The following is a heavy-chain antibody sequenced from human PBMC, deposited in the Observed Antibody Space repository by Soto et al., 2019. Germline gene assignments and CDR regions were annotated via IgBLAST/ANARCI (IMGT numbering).Heavy chain of an antibody. J-gene: IGHJ3*02. CDR1: GFTFISYG. D-gene: IGHD3-16*01. V-gene: IGHV3-30*18. CDR3: AKWGRKTLHAFDI. CDR2: ISYYGSNK. Sequence: QVQLVESGGGVVQPGRALRLSCAASGFTFISYGMHLVRQAQGKGMEWVAVISYYGSNKYYADSVKGRFTISRDNSKNQLYLQMNSLSAEDTAVYYCAKWGRKTLHAFDIWGQGTMVTLSS.